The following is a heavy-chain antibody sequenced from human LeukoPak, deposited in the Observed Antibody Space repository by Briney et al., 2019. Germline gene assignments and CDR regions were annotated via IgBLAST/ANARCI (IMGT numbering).Heavy chain of an antibody. CDR3: ARYPDYDFWSGIGYFDY. V-gene: IGHV4-31*03. Sequence: PSQTLSLTCTVSGGSISSGGYYWSWIRQHPGKGLEWIGYIYYSGSTYYNPSLKSRVTISVDTSKNQFSLKLSSVTAADTAVYYCARYPDYDFWSGIGYFDYWGQGTLVTVSS. CDR2: IYYSGST. CDR1: GGSISSGGYY. D-gene: IGHD3-3*01. J-gene: IGHJ4*02.